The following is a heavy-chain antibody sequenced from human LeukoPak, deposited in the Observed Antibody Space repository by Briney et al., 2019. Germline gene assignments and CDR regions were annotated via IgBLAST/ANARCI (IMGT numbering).Heavy chain of an antibody. Sequence: GGSLRLSCAASGFTFSSYAMSWVRQAPGKGLEWVSAISGSGGSTCYADSVKGRFSISRDNSKNTLYLQMNSLRADDTAVYYCAKDSRTTSGYSSAWYWGQGTLVTVSS. CDR1: GFTFSSYA. CDR2: ISGSGGST. D-gene: IGHD6-19*01. V-gene: IGHV3-23*01. J-gene: IGHJ4*02. CDR3: AKDSRTTSGYSSAWY.